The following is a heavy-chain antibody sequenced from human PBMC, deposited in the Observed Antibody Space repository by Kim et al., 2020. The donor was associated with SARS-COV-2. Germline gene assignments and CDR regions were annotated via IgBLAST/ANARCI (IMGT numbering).Heavy chain of an antibody. CDR1: GYRFNSFD. CDR3: ARGYSSSSQLYFFYMDV. V-gene: IGHV1-8*01. J-gene: IGHJ6*03. D-gene: IGHD6-6*01. CDR2: MNPKSGNT. Sequence: ASVKVSCKASGYRFNSFDINWVRQATGQGLEWMGWMNPKSGNTGYEQRFKGRVTLTKSTSESTAYMELISLTFEDTAVYYCARGYSSSSQLYFFYMDVWGKGTTVTVS.